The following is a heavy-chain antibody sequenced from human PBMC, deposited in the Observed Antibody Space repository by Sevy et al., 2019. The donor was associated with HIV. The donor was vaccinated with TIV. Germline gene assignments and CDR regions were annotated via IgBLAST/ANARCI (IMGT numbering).Heavy chain of an antibody. CDR2: ISGSGGST. D-gene: IGHD3-22*01. CDR1: GFTFSSYA. Sequence: GGSLRLSCAASGFTFSSYAMSWVRQAPGKGLEWVSAISGSGGSTYYADSVKGRFTISRDNSKNTLYLQMNSLRAEDTAVYCCAKQGYYYDSSGDIDYWGQGTLVTVSS. CDR3: AKQGYYYDSSGDIDY. V-gene: IGHV3-23*01. J-gene: IGHJ4*02.